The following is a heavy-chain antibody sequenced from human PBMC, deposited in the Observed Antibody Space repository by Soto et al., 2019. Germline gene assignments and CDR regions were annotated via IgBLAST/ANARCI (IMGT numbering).Heavy chain of an antibody. CDR2: ISNSSNYI. D-gene: IGHD6-19*01. Sequence: EVQLVESGGGPVKPGGSLRLSCAASGFTFSSYSMHWVRQAPGKGLEWVSSISNSSNYIYYADSVKGRFTISRDNSKNSPDLQMRRLRGEDRAVDYCARKPGTVAGTSPRFDPWGQGTQVTVSS. CDR1: GFTFSSYS. V-gene: IGHV3-21*01. CDR3: ARKPGTVAGTSPRFDP. J-gene: IGHJ5*02.